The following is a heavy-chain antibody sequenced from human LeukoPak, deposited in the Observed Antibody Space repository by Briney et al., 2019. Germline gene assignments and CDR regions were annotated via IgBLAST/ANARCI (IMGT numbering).Heavy chain of an antibody. V-gene: IGHV1-24*01. D-gene: IGHD3-22*01. CDR2: FDPEDGET. CDR1: GYTFTGYY. CDR3: ARGHHDSSGYYYLDY. J-gene: IGHJ4*02. Sequence: ASVKVSCKASGYTFTGYYMHWVRQAPGQGLEWMGGFDPEDGETIYAQKFQGRVTMTEDTSTDTAYMELSSLRSEDTAVYYCARGHHDSSGYYYLDYWGQGTLVTVSS.